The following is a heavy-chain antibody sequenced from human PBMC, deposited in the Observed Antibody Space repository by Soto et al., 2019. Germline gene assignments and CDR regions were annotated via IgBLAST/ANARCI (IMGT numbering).Heavy chain of an antibody. Sequence: QIHLVQSGAEVKKPGASVKVSCRTSGYTFTSYVVTWVRQAPGQGLEWMGWISTHNDNTVYAQMFQGRVTMTTDTSTSTVYMEVRTLRSDDTAVYYCAREQTGFFDYWGQGTLVTVSS. J-gene: IGHJ4*02. V-gene: IGHV1-18*04. CDR2: ISTHNDNT. CDR3: AREQTGFFDY. CDR1: GYTFTSYV.